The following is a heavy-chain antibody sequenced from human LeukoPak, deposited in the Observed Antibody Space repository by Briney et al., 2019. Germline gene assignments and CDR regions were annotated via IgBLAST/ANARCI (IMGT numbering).Heavy chain of an antibody. CDR1: GGSISSYY. CDR2: IYYSGST. Sequence: SGTLSLTCTVSGGSISSYYWSWIRQPPGKGLEWIGYIYYSGSTNYNPSLKSRVTISVDTSKNQFSLKLSSVTAADAAVYYCARGYSSSWDHFLTWGQGTMVTVSS. D-gene: IGHD6-13*01. V-gene: IGHV4-59*01. J-gene: IGHJ3*01. CDR3: ARGYSSSWDHFLT.